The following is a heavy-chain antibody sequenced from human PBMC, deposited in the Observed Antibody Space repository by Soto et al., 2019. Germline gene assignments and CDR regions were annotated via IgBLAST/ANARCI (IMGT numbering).Heavy chain of an antibody. CDR1: GGSISSGDYY. J-gene: IGHJ5*02. V-gene: IGHV4-30-4*01. Sequence: PSETLSLTCTVSGGSISSGDYYWSWIRQPPGKGLEWIGYIYYSGSTYYNPSLKSRVTISVDTSKTQFSLKLSSVTAADTAVYYCARDGSGDNWFDPWGQGTLVTVSS. D-gene: IGHD3-10*01. CDR3: ARDGSGDNWFDP. CDR2: IYYSGST.